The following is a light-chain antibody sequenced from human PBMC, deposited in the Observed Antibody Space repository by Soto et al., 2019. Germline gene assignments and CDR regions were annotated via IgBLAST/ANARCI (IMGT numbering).Light chain of an antibody. CDR3: QQYGSSQIT. J-gene: IGKJ5*01. Sequence: EIVLTQSPATLSLSPGERATLSCRASQSVSTYLAWYQQKPGQAPRLLIYGASSRATGIPDRFSGSGSGTDFTLTISRLEHEDFAVYYCQQYGSSQITLGQGTRLEIK. V-gene: IGKV3-20*01. CDR1: QSVSTY. CDR2: GAS.